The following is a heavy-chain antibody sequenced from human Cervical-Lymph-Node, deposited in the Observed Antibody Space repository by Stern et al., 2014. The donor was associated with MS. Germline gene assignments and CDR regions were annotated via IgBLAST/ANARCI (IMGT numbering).Heavy chain of an antibody. Sequence: QLQLQESGPGLVKPSETLSLTCTVSGGSVSSDAYYWSWTRQSPGKGLEWIGYIYHSGSSSYNPSLKSRVTMSVDTSKNQFSLRLTSVTAADTAVYYCGKQVREWGRGTLVTVSS. CDR1: GGSVSSDAYY. CDR2: IYHSGSS. CDR3: GKQVRE. J-gene: IGHJ4*02. V-gene: IGHV4-61*08.